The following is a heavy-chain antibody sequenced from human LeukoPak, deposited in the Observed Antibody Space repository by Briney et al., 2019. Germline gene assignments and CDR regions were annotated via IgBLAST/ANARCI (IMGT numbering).Heavy chain of an antibody. D-gene: IGHD2-8*01. CDR1: GFTFSSYP. J-gene: IGHJ5*02. Sequence: PGGSLRLSCTASGFTFSSYPMYWVRQAPGKGLEWVSAITGNGETTYYADSTKGRFTLSRDNSKNTLYLQMNSLRAEDTAVYYCARGLMVYATPFDPWGQGTLVTVSS. CDR2: ITGNGETT. V-gene: IGHV3-23*01. CDR3: ARGLMVYATPFDP.